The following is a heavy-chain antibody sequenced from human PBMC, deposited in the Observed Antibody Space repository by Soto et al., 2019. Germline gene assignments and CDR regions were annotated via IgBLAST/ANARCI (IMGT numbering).Heavy chain of an antibody. J-gene: IGHJ6*02. V-gene: IGHV1-2*02. CDR1: GYTFTGYY. CDR3: ARDPAAGTSGHYYGMAV. D-gene: IGHD6-13*01. CDR2: INPNSGGT. Sequence: AVKACWKASGYTFTGYYMHWVRQAPGQGLEWMGWINPNSGGTNYAQKFQGRVTMTRDTSISTAYMELSRLRSDDTAVYYCARDPAAGTSGHYYGMAVCGQGTTVTGSS.